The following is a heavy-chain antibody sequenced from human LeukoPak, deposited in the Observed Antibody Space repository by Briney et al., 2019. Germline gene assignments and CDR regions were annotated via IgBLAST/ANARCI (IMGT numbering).Heavy chain of an antibody. CDR2: IYYSGST. CDR1: GGSISSYY. Sequence: TSETLSLTCTVSGGSISSYYWSWIRQPPGKGLEWIGYIYYSGSTNYNPSLKSRVTISVDTSKNQFSLKLSSVTTADTAVYYCARAPDGYNLGGDYWGQGTLVTVSS. V-gene: IGHV4-59*01. CDR3: ARAPDGYNLGGDY. J-gene: IGHJ4*02. D-gene: IGHD5-24*01.